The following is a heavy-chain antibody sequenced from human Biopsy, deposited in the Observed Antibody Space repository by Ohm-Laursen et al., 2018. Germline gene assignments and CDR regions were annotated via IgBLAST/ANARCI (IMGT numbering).Heavy chain of an antibody. CDR1: GFIFSTYT. D-gene: IGHD2-2*01. CDR2: ISSRSSDI. CDR3: ARESALKWYQSLSWFNGMDV. V-gene: IGHV3-21*01. J-gene: IGHJ6*02. Sequence: SLRLSCAVSGFIFSTYTMNWVRQAPGEGLEWVSSISSRSSDIYYADSVKGRFTISRDNAKNSLFLHMNSLRAEDTAVYYCARESALKWYQSLSWFNGMDVWGQGTTVTVSS.